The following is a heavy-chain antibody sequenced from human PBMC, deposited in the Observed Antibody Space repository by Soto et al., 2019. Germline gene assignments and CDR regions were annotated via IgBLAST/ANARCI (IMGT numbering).Heavy chain of an antibody. V-gene: IGHV4-61*05. CDR1: GGDISIIRYY. J-gene: IGHJ5*02. D-gene: IGHD3-16*01. CDR3: SCLTWGCVSGTDHGFDP. CDR2: IYYTGST. Sequence: PSQTQVLSYTVSGGDISIIRYYWGWIRQSPGKGLECIGYIYYTGSTNYNPSLKSRVTISIDTSKNQFSLKLSSVTAADTAVYYCSCLTWGCVSGTDHGFDPWGQGNLVTVSP.